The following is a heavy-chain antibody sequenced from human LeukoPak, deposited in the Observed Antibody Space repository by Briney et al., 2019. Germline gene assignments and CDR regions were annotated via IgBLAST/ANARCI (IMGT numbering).Heavy chain of an antibody. Sequence: GGSLRLSCTASGFIIRNYDMKWLRQSRGKGLEWVSTISQSGGTTYYADSVKGRFTISRDNSKNTLYLQINSLRVEDTAVYYCATKEDTVMVFRTWYFDLWGRGTLVTVSS. CDR3: ATKEDTVMVFRTWYFDL. D-gene: IGHD5-18*01. V-gene: IGHV3-23*01. CDR1: GFIIRNYD. CDR2: ISQSGGTT. J-gene: IGHJ2*01.